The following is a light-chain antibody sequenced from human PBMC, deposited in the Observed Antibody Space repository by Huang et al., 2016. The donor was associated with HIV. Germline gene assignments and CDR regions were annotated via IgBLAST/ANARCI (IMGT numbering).Light chain of an antibody. CDR1: QNIGGW. Sequence: DIQMTQSPSSLSASVGDSVTITCRESQNIGGWLAWYQQKPGKAPKLLIYGASTLQSGVPSRFSGSGFGTDVTLTISSLQPEDFATYYCQQANSFPPLTFGGGTKLEIK. CDR2: GAS. J-gene: IGKJ4*01. V-gene: IGKV1D-12*01. CDR3: QQANSFPPLT.